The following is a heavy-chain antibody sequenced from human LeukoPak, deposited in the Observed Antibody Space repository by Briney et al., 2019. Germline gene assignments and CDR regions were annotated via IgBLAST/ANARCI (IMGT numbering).Heavy chain of an antibody. V-gene: IGHV5-51*01. CDR1: GYSFSSYW. CDR2: IYPGHSDT. J-gene: IGHJ4*02. Sequence: LGESLKISCKGSGYSFSSYWIGWVRQMPGKGLEWMGIIYPGHSDTKYSPSFQGQVTMSADRSISTAYLQWSSLKASDTAMYYCARGRDGYSFGFDYWGQGTLVTVSS. CDR3: ARGRDGYSFGFDY. D-gene: IGHD5-24*01.